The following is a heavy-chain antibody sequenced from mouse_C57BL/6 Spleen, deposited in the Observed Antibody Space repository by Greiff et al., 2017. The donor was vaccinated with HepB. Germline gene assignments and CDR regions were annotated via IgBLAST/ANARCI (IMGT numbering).Heavy chain of an antibody. J-gene: IGHJ2*01. D-gene: IGHD1-1*01. CDR2: ISYDGSN. V-gene: IGHV3-6*01. Sequence: EVKLVESGPGLVKPSQSLSLTCSVTGYSITSGYYWNWIRQFPGNKLEWMGYISYDGSNNYNPSLKNRISITRDTSKNQCFLKLNSVTTEDTATYYCARERESYGSPLDYWGQGTTLTVSS. CDR1: GYSITSGYY. CDR3: ARERESYGSPLDY.